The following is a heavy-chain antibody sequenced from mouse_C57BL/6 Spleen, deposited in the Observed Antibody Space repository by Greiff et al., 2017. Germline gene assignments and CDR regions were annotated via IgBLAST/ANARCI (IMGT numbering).Heavy chain of an antibody. CDR1: GYTFTSYW. J-gene: IGHJ3*01. CDR3: ARKWTAQASAWFAY. V-gene: IGHV1-55*01. CDR2: IYPGSGST. Sequence: VQLKQPGAELVKPGASVKMSCKASGYTFTSYWITWVKQRPGQGLEWIGDIYPGSGSTNYNEKFKSKATLTVDTSSSTAYMQLSSLTSEDSAVYYCARKWTAQASAWFAYWGQGTLVTVSA. D-gene: IGHD3-2*02.